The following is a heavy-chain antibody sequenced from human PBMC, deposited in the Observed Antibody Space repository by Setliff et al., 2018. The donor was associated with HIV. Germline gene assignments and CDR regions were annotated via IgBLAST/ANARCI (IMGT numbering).Heavy chain of an antibody. D-gene: IGHD7-27*01. CDR2: MNPQSGNT. CDR1: GYTFSNYD. Sequence: ASVKVSCKASGYTFSNYDIYWLRQAAGQGLEWMGWMNPQSGNTGDAQKFRGRLTMTRNTSIGAAYMELSSLRSEDTAVYYCARDETWGSLYYGLDVWGQGTTVTVSS. V-gene: IGHV1-8*02. CDR3: ARDETWGSLYYGLDV. J-gene: IGHJ6*02.